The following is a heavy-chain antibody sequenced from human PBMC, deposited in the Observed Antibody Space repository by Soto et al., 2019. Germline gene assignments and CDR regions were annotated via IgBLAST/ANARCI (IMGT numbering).Heavy chain of an antibody. CDR1: GFTFSSYA. D-gene: IGHD2-2*01. Sequence: PGGSLRLSRAASGFTFSSYAMSWVRQAPGKGLEWVSAISGSGGSTYYADSVKGRFTVSRDNSKNTLYLQMNSLRAEDTAMYYCARESQGYCTSTSCSGSDYWGQGTLVTVSS. J-gene: IGHJ4*02. V-gene: IGHV3-23*01. CDR2: ISGSGGST. CDR3: ARESQGYCTSTSCSGSDY.